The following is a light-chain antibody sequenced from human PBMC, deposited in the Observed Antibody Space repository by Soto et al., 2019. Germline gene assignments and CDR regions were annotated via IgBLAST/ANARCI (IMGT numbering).Light chain of an antibody. CDR3: SSYTSGNTPYV. CDR1: SSDVGGYNY. V-gene: IGLV2-14*01. J-gene: IGLJ1*01. CDR2: DVS. Sequence: QSVLTQPASVSGSPGQSIIISCTGTSSDVGGYNYVSWYQQYPGKAPKLMIYDVSDRPSGVSNRFPGSKSGNTASLTISGLQPEGEADYFCSSYTSGNTPYVFGTGTKVTVL.